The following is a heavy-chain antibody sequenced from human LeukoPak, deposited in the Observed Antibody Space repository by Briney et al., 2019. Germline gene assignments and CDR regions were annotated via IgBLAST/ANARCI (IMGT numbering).Heavy chain of an antibody. Sequence: SETLSLTCAVSGGSISSGGYSWSWIRQPPGKGLERIGYIYHSGSTYYNPSLKSRVTILVDTSKNQFSLKLSSVTAADTAVYYCARESGAYYYDSGNYNWFDPWGQGTLVTVSS. CDR2: IYHSGST. CDR1: GGSISSGGYS. J-gene: IGHJ5*02. CDR3: ARESGAYYYDSGNYNWFDP. V-gene: IGHV4-30-2*01. D-gene: IGHD3-10*01.